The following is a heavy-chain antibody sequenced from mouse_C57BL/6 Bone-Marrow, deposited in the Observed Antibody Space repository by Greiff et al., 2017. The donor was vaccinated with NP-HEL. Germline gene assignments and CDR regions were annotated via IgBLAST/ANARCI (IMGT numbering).Heavy chain of an antibody. Sequence: QVQLKQPGAELVRPGTSVKLSCKASGYTFTSYWMHWVKQRPGQGLEWIGVIDPSDSYTNYNQKFKGKATLTVDTSSSTAYMQLSSLTSEDSAVYYYASTIYYGSSYGDMDYWGQGTSVTVSS. CDR2: IDPSDSYT. V-gene: IGHV1-59*01. D-gene: IGHD1-1*01. CDR3: ASTIYYGSSYGDMDY. CDR1: GYTFTSYW. J-gene: IGHJ4*01.